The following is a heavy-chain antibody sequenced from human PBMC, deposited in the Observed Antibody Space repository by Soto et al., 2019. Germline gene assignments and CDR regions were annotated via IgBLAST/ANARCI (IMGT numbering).Heavy chain of an antibody. CDR3: ARLNLHSSGPNFDY. J-gene: IGHJ4*02. Sequence: PGGTLRLSCAASGFSFSSYEMSWVRQSPGKGLEWVSYISSRGSTIYYADSVKGRFTISRDDANNSLYLQMSSLRAEDTAVYSCARLNLHSSGPNFDYWGQGSRVSVSS. CDR1: GFSFSSYE. D-gene: IGHD6-19*01. V-gene: IGHV3-48*03. CDR2: ISSRGSTI.